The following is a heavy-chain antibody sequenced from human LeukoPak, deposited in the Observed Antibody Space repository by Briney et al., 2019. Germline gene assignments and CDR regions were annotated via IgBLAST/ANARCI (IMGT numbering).Heavy chain of an antibody. D-gene: IGHD5-18*01. CDR1: GYPFTAYY. Sequence: ASLKVSCKASGYPFTAYYMHWVRQAPGQGLEWMGWINPNSGGTNYAQKFQGSVTMTRDTSISTAYMELSRLRSDDTAVYYCARVRYSYGLAWGQGTLVTVSS. V-gene: IGHV1-2*02. CDR2: INPNSGGT. CDR3: ARVRYSYGLA. J-gene: IGHJ5*02.